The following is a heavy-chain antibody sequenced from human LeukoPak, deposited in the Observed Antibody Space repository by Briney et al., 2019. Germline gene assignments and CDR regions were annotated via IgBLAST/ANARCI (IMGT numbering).Heavy chain of an antibody. CDR3: ARHSTLYFFDY. V-gene: IGHV4-59*08. J-gene: IGHJ4*01. D-gene: IGHD2/OR15-2a*01. CDR2: FYHTEST. CDR1: GGSISSYY. Sequence: PSETVSLTCTVSGGSISSYYWSWIGQPPGKGLEWIGYFYHTESTNYDPSLKSRFTISVDMPKNQFSLKLRSVTAADTAVYYCARHSTLYFFDYWGRGRLVSVSS.